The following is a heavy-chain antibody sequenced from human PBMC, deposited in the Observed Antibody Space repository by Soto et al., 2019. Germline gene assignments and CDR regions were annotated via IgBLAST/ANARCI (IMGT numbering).Heavy chain of an antibody. V-gene: IGHV3-23*01. CDR1: GFIFSNYA. D-gene: IGHD2-15*01. Sequence: PGGSLRLSCAASGFIFSNYAMSLVRQAPGKGLEWVSGITSSSGGTHYADSVKGRFTISRDNSKNTLYLQMNSLRVEDTAVYYCAKDRCSGGNCYSDFDYWGQGTLVTVSS. CDR3: AKDRCSGGNCYSDFDY. J-gene: IGHJ4*02. CDR2: ITSSSGGT.